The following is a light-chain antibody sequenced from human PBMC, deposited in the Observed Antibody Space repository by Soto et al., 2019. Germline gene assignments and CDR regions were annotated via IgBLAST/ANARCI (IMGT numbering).Light chain of an antibody. Sequence: QSVLTQPASVSGSPGQSITISCTGSSSDVGNYHLVSWYQQRPGKAPKFVIYEVYKRPSGISNRFSGSKSGNTASLTISGLQAEDEGDYYCCSYAGSDTFMVFGGGTKLTVL. J-gene: IGLJ2*01. CDR2: EVY. V-gene: IGLV2-23*02. CDR1: SSDVGNYHL. CDR3: CSYAGSDTFMV.